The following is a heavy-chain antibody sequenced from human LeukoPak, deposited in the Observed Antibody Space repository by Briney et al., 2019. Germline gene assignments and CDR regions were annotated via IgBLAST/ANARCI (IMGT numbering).Heavy chain of an antibody. V-gene: IGHV4-39*01. CDR1: GVSISSSNSY. CDR2: IYYSGST. J-gene: IGHJ3*02. CDR3: ARRVTIYNDAFDI. Sequence: PSETLSLTCTVSGVSISSSNSYWGWIRQPPGKGLEWIGSIYYSGSTYYNPSLKSRVTISVDTSKNQFSLKLSSVTAADTAVYYCARRVTIYNDAFDIWGQGTMVTVSS. D-gene: IGHD3-10*01.